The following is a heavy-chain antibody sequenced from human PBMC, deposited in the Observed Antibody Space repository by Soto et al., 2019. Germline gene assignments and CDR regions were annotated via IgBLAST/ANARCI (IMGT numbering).Heavy chain of an antibody. CDR1: GGSISSSNW. J-gene: IGHJ6*02. CDR3: ARALYAPPYYYYGMDV. Sequence: LSLTCAVSGGSISSSNWWSWVRQPPGKGLEWIGEIYHSGSTNYNPSLKSRVTISVDKSKNQFSLKLSSVTAADTAVYYCARALYAPPYYYYGMDVWGQGTTVTVSS. CDR2: IYHSGST. V-gene: IGHV4-4*02. D-gene: IGHD3-16*01.